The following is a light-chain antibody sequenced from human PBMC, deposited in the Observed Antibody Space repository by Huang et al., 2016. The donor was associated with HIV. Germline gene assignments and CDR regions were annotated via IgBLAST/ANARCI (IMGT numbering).Light chain of an antibody. V-gene: IGKV3-20*01. CDR3: QQYGSSPPWT. J-gene: IGKJ1*01. CDR1: QSVSSTY. Sequence: EIVLTQSPSTLSLSPGERATLSCRASQSVSSTYLIWYQQKPGQAPRLLIYGASSRASGIPDRFSGSGSGPDFTLTISSLEPEDFAVYYCQQYGSSPPWTFGQGTKVEIK. CDR2: GAS.